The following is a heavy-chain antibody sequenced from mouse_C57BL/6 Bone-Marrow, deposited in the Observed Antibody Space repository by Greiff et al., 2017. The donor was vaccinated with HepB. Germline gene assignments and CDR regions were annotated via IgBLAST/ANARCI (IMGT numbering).Heavy chain of an antibody. Sequence: QVQLQQSGPELVKPGASVKISCKASGYAFSSSWMNWVKQRPGKGLEWIGRIYPGDGDTNYNGKFKGKATLTADKSSSTAYMQLSSLTSEDSAVYFCARSSGFLFDYWGQGTTLTVSS. CDR3: ARSSGFLFDY. D-gene: IGHD3-2*02. CDR1: GYAFSSSW. V-gene: IGHV1-82*01. CDR2: IYPGDGDT. J-gene: IGHJ2*01.